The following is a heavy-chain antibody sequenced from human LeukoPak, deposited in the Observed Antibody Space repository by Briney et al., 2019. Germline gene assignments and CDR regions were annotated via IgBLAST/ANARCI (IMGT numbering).Heavy chain of an antibody. CDR1: GFGFSNYG. CDR3: AKETRYWIGIWNFDY. J-gene: IGHJ4*02. CDR2: IWFDGSNE. Sequence: GGALRLSCLASGFGFSNYGMHWVRQAPGKGLEWVAVIWFDGSNEDYADSVKGRFTISRDNSKNTLYLQMKSLRAEDTAVYYCAKETRYWIGIWNFDYWGQGTLVTVSS. V-gene: IGHV3-33*06. D-gene: IGHD2-15*01.